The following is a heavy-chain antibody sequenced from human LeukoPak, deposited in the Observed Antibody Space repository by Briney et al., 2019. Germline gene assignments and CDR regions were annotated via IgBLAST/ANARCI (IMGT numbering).Heavy chain of an antibody. V-gene: IGHV3-48*03. CDR1: GFTFSSYE. CDR3: ATTLYSSSWLSAYYYYYYMDV. D-gene: IGHD6-13*01. CDR2: ISSSGSTI. J-gene: IGHJ6*03. Sequence: GGSLRLSCAACGFTFSSYEMNWVRQAPGKGLEWVSYISSSGSTIYYADSVKGRFTISRDNAKNSLYLQMNSLRAEDTAVYYCATTLYSSSWLSAYYYYYYMDVWGKGTTVTVSS.